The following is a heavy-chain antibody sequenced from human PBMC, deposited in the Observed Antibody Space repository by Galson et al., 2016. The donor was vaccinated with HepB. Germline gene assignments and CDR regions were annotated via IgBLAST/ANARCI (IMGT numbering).Heavy chain of an antibody. CDR1: GYSFTKYY. J-gene: IGHJ4*02. D-gene: IGHD2-2*01. CDR3: AGAFSETAVGNLDH. CDR2: INPSDGTT. V-gene: IGHV1-46*01. Sequence: SVKVSCKASGYSFTKYYMHWVRQAPGQGFEGMGIINPSDGTTTYAQTFQGRLTMTRDTSTTTVHMELSSLRSDDTAVNYCAGAFSETAVGNLDHWGQGTQGIVSA.